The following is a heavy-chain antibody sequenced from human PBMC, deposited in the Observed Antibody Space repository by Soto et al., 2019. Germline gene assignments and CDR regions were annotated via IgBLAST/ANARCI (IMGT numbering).Heavy chain of an antibody. CDR3: ARTTRSIAARQIDY. D-gene: IGHD6-6*01. V-gene: IGHV3-53*01. CDR1: GFTVSSNY. CDR2: IYSGGST. Sequence: PGGSLRLSCAASGFTVSSNYMSWVRQAPGKGLEWVSVIYSGGSTYYADSVKGRFTISRDNSKNTLYLQMNSLRAEDTAVYYCARTTRSIAARQIDYWGQGTLVTVSS. J-gene: IGHJ4*02.